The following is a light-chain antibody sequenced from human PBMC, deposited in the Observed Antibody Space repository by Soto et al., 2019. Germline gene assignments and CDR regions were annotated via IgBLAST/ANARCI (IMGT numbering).Light chain of an antibody. CDR2: EVS. J-gene: IGLJ3*02. CDR3: SEYTRSSLWV. Sequence: QSALTQPASVSGSLGQSVSISCTGSNSDFNVYKDVSWYQHLPGKAPTLVMFEVSSRPSGPSDRFSGSKSGNTASLTISGLPAEDEDHYYCSEYTRSSLWVFGGGTKLTVL. CDR1: NSDFNVYKD. V-gene: IGLV2-14*01.